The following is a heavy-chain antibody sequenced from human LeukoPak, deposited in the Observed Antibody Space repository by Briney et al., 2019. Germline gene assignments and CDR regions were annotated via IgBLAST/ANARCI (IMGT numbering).Heavy chain of an antibody. V-gene: IGHV1-2*02. CDR3: ARDRGRAYAFDI. J-gene: IGHJ3*02. CDR2: INPNSGGT. CDR1: GYTFTGYY. Sequence: AAVKVSCKASGYTFTGYYMHWVRLAPGQGLGWMGWINPNSGGTNYAQKFQGRVTMTRDTSISTAYMELSRLRSDDTAVYYCARDRGRAYAFDIWGQGTMVTVSS.